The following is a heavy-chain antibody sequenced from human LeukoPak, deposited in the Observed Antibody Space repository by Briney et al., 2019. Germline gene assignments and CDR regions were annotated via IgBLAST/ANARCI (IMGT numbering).Heavy chain of an antibody. J-gene: IGHJ4*02. D-gene: IGHD5-18*01. CDR3: ATSRVDTSLND. V-gene: IGHV4-59*08. Sequence: KASETLSLTCTVSGVSIRSYYWSWIRQPPGKGLEWIGYVYYSGRTNYNPPLRSRVTISADTSKNQFSLKMTSVTAADTAVYYCATSRVDTSLNDWGQGTLVTVSS. CDR1: GVSIRSYY. CDR2: VYYSGRT.